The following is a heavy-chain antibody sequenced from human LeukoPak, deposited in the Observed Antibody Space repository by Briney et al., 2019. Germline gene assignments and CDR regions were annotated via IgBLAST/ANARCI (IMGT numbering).Heavy chain of an antibody. D-gene: IGHD2-2*01. Sequence: GGSLRLSCAASGFTFSSYAMNWVRQAPGKGLEWVSVISGSGGSTYYADSVKGRFTISRDNSKNTLYLQKNRLRVEDTAVYYCAKDRCSGTSCQFDYWGQGTLVTVSS. V-gene: IGHV3-23*01. J-gene: IGHJ4*02. CDR1: GFTFSSYA. CDR3: AKDRCSGTSCQFDY. CDR2: ISGSGGST.